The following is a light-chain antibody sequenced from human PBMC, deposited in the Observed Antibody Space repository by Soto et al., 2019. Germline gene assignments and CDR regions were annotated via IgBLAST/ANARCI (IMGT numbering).Light chain of an antibody. CDR2: GAS. CDR3: QQAYSCPYT. J-gene: IGKJ2*01. V-gene: IGKV1-12*01. Sequence: DMQMTQSPSSVSASVGDRVTITCRASQDVGGWLAWYQQKAGRAPKLLIYGASSLQSGVPSRVSGGRSGTDFSLTISSLQPEDFASYFCQQAYSCPYTIGQGKKLEIK. CDR1: QDVGGW.